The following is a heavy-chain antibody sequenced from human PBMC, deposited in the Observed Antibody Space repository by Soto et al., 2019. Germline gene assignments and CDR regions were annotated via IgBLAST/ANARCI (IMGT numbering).Heavy chain of an antibody. CDR1: GGSFSGYY. V-gene: IGHV4-34*01. Sequence: SETLSLTCAVYGGSFSGYYWSWIRQPPGKGLEWIGEINHSGSTNYNPSLKSRVTISVDTSKNQFSLKLSSVTAADTAVYYCARGSITMIVVGGMDVWGQGTTVTVSS. CDR2: INHSGST. D-gene: IGHD3-22*01. CDR3: ARGSITMIVVGGMDV. J-gene: IGHJ6*02.